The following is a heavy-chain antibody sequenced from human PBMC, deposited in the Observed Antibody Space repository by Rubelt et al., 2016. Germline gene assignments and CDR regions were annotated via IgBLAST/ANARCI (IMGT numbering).Heavy chain of an antibody. Sequence: QVQLQESGPGLVKPSQTLSLTCTVSGGSISSGGYYWSWIRQHPGKGLEWIGYIYYSGSTYYNPFFRGRVTIAGATSKNRFSLKLSSVTAADTAVYYCARASCSSTSCHIQVDYWGQGTLVTVSS. V-gene: IGHV4-31*03. J-gene: IGHJ4*02. D-gene: IGHD2-2*02. CDR3: ARASCSSTSCHIQVDY. CDR2: IYYSGST. CDR1: GGSISSGGYY.